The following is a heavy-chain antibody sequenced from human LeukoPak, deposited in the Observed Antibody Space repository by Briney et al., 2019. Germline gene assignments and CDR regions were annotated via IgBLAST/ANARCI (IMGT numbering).Heavy chain of an antibody. J-gene: IGHJ3*02. V-gene: IGHV4-38-2*02. CDR1: GYSISSGYY. Sequence: SETLSLTCTVSGYSISSGYYWGWIRQPPGKGLEWIGSIYHSGSTYYNPSLKSRVTISVDTSKNQFSLKLSSVTAADTAVYYCARHGGSYGPMNAFDIWGQGTMVTVSS. CDR2: IYHSGST. D-gene: IGHD1-26*01. CDR3: ARHGGSYGPMNAFDI.